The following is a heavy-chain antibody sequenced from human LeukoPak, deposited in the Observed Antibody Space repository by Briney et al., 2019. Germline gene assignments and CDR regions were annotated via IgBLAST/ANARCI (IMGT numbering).Heavy chain of an antibody. J-gene: IGHJ4*02. Sequence: SETLSLTCTVSGGSISSSSYYWGWIRQPPGKGLEWIGSIYYSGSTYYNPSLKSRVTISVDTSKNQFSLKLSSVTAADTAVYYCARHIAAAGEAFDYWGQGTLVTVSS. V-gene: IGHV4-39*01. CDR1: GGSISSSSYY. CDR2: IYYSGST. D-gene: IGHD6-13*01. CDR3: ARHIAAAGEAFDY.